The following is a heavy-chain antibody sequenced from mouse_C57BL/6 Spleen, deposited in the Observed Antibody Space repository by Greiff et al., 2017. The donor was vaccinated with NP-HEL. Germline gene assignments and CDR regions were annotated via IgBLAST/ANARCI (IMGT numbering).Heavy chain of an antibody. D-gene: IGHD1-1*01. Sequence: EVKLVESGGGLVKPGGSLKLSCAASGFTFSDYGMHWVRQAPEKGLEWVAYISSGSSTNYYADTVKGRFTISRDNAKNTLFLQMTSLRSEDTAMYYCASGFITTVPAWFAYWGQGTLVTVSA. J-gene: IGHJ3*01. CDR3: ASGFITTVPAWFAY. V-gene: IGHV5-17*01. CDR2: ISSGSSTN. CDR1: GFTFSDYG.